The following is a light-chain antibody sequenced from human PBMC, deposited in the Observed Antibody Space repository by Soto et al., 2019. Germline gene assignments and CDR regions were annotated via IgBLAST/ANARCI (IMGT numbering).Light chain of an antibody. CDR1: QSVSSSY. V-gene: IGKV3-20*01. CDR3: QQYGSSGT. Sequence: EIVLTQSPGTLSLSPGQRATLSCRTSQSVSSSYLAWYQHKRGQAPRLLMFGAASRATGIPDRFSGTGSGTDFTLIISRLEPEDFAVYYCQQYGSSGTFGQGTKVEIK. J-gene: IGKJ1*01. CDR2: GAA.